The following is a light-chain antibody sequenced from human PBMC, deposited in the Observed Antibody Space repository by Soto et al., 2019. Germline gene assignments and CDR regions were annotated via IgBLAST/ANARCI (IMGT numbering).Light chain of an antibody. J-gene: IGLJ2*01. Sequence: QSALTQPPSESGSPGPSVTSSCTGTSSDVGDYKFVSWYQQHPGKAPKLLIYEVSRRPSGVPDRFSGSKSGNTASLTVSGLQAEDESDYYCSSYSGNNNVVFGGGTKLTVL. CDR1: SSDVGDYKF. V-gene: IGLV2-8*01. CDR3: SSYSGNNNVV. CDR2: EVS.